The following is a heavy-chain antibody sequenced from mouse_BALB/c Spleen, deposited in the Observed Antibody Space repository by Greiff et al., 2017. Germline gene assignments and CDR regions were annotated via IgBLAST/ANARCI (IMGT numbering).Heavy chain of an antibody. CDR2: ISSGGGST. CDR1: GFAFSSYD. Sequence: EVNVVESGGGLVKPGGSLKLSCAASGFAFSSYDMSWVRQTPEKRLEWVAYISSGGGSTYYPDTVKGRFTISRDNAKNTLYLQMSSLKSEDTAMYYCARHHYYGSWGQGTSVTVSS. D-gene: IGHD1-1*01. J-gene: IGHJ4*01. CDR3: ARHHYYGS. V-gene: IGHV5-12-1*01.